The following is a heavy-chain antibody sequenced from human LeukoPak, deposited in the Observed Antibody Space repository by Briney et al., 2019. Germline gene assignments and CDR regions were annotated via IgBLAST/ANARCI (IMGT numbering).Heavy chain of an antibody. J-gene: IGHJ4*02. CDR1: GYTFTSYG. D-gene: IGHD4-23*01. V-gene: IGHV1-18*01. CDR2: ISAYNGNT. Sequence: GASVNVSCKASGYTFTSYGISWVRQAPGQGLEWMGWISAYNGNTNYAQKLQGRVTMTTDTSTSTAYMELRSLRSDDTAVYYCARETTVVTLSGLGYWGQGTLVTVSS. CDR3: ARETTVVTLSGLGY.